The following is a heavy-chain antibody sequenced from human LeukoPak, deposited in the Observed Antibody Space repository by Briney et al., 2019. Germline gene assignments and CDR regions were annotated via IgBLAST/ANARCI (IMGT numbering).Heavy chain of an antibody. CDR2: IYYSGST. Sequence: SETLSLTCTVSGGSINSGGYYWSWIRQHPGKGLEWIGYIYYSGSTYYNPSLKSRVTISVDTSKNQFSLKLCSVTAADTAVYYCARRRRTYYYDSSGYSPGDAFDIWGQGTMVTVSS. V-gene: IGHV4-31*03. CDR1: GGSINSGGYY. CDR3: ARRRRTYYYDSSGYSPGDAFDI. D-gene: IGHD3-22*01. J-gene: IGHJ3*02.